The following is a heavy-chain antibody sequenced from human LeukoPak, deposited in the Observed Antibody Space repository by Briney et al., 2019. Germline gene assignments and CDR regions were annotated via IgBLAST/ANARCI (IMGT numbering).Heavy chain of an antibody. Sequence: SSETLSLTCAVYGGSLSGYYWSWIRQPPGKGLEWIGEINHSGSTNYSPSLKSRVTISVDTSKNQFSLKLSSVTAADTAVYYCAAEHTARGQHDYWGQGTLVTVSS. J-gene: IGHJ4*02. D-gene: IGHD5-18*01. CDR1: GGSLSGYY. CDR3: AAEHTARGQHDY. V-gene: IGHV4-34*01. CDR2: INHSGST.